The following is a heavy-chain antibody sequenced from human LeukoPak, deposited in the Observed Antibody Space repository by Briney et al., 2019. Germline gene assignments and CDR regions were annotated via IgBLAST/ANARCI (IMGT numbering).Heavy chain of an antibody. Sequence: ASVKVSCKASGGTFSSYAISWVRQAPGQGLEWMGRIIPILGIANYAQKFQGRVTITADKSTSTAYMELSSLRSEDTAVYYCANFGRWVQRDKAMIEGLYYYNGMDVWGQGTTVTVSS. D-gene: IGHD5-18*01. CDR2: IIPILGIA. CDR3: ANFGRWVQRDKAMIEGLYYYNGMDV. V-gene: IGHV1-69*04. CDR1: GGTFSSYA. J-gene: IGHJ6*02.